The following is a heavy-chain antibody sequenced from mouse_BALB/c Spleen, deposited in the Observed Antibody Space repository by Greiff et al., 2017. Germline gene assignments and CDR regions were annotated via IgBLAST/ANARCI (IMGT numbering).Heavy chain of an antibody. CDR1: GYTFTSYW. CDR3: ARDYYGSRTGYFDY. Sequence: VQLQQPGAELVKPGASVKLSCKASGYTFTSYWMHWVKQRPGQGLEWIGEINPSNGRTNYNEKFKSKATLTVDKSSSTAYMQLSSLTSEDSAVYYCARDYYGSRTGYFDYWGQGTTLTVSS. V-gene: IGHV1S81*02. J-gene: IGHJ2*01. CDR2: INPSNGRT. D-gene: IGHD1-1*01.